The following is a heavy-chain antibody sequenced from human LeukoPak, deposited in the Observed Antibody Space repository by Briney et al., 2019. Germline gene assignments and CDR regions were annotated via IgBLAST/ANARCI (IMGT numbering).Heavy chain of an antibody. CDR2: IYTSGST. V-gene: IGHV4-61*02. J-gene: IGHJ2*01. D-gene: IGHD2-15*01. Sequence: SETLSLTCTVSGGSISSGSYYWSWIRQPAGKGLEWIGRIYTSGSTNYNPSLKGRVTISVDTSKNQFSLKLSSVTAADTAVYYCARGDRSAWYFDLWGRGTLVTVSS. CDR3: ARGDRSAWYFDL. CDR1: GGSISSGSYY.